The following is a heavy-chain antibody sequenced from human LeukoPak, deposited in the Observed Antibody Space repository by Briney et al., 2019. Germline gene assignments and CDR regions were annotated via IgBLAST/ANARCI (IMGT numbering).Heavy chain of an antibody. CDR1: GFTFSSYS. CDR3: ARGPPYCGGDCYYWFDP. V-gene: IGHV3-48*01. J-gene: IGHJ5*02. D-gene: IGHD2-21*02. Sequence: PGGSLRLSCAASGFTFSSYSMNWVRQAPGKGLEWVSYISSSSTIYYADSVKGRFTVSRDNAKNSLYLQMNTLRVEDTAVYYCARGPPYCGGDCYYWFDPWGQGTLVTVSS. CDR2: ISSSSTI.